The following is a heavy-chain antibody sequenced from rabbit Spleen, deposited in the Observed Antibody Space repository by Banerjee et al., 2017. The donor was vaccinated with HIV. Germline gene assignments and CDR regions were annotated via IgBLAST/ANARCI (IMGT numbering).Heavy chain of an antibody. CDR3: ARDVGGSYYSDWLDL. CDR1: GFSFSSSYY. J-gene: IGHJ5*01. CDR2: INAGSGLA. Sequence: QSLEESGGDLVKPGASLTLTCTASGFSFSSSYYMCWVRQAPGKGLEWIGCINAGSGLAYYASWVISRFTISKTSSTTVTLQMTSLTAADTAAYFCARDVGGSYYSDWLDLWGPGTLVTV. V-gene: IGHV1S40*01. D-gene: IGHD8-1*01.